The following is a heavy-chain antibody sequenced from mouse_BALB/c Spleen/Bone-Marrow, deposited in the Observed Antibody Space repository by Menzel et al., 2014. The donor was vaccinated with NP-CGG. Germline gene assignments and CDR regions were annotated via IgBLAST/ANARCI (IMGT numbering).Heavy chain of an antibody. CDR1: GYSITSGYG. D-gene: IGHD1-1*01. V-gene: IGHV3-1*02. J-gene: IGHJ2*01. CDR3: VRETPVVADFDY. Sequence: EVQLQESGPDLVKPSQSLSLTCTVTGYSITSGYGWHWIRQFPGNKLEWMGYIHYSGYTDYNPSLKSRISITRDTSKNQFFLQLNSVTTEDTATYYCVRETPVVADFDYWGQGTTLTVSS. CDR2: IHYSGYT.